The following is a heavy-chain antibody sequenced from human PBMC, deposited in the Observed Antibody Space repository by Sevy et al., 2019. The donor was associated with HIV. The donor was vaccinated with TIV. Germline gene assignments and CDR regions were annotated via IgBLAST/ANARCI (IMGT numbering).Heavy chain of an antibody. J-gene: IGHJ4*02. CDR1: DVSITSSNYY. D-gene: IGHD3-22*01. V-gene: IGHV4-39*02. CDR3: ARTQGESGQGDSRDYRYAGDHYFDH. CDR2: FYSSAGT. Sequence: SETLSLTCTVSDVSITSSNYYWGWIRQSPGKGLEWVGSFYSSAGTYYNPSLKSRVTISVDTSKNHFSLRLNSVTAADTAVYFCARTQGESGQGDSRDYRYAGDHYFDHWGQRTPVTVSS.